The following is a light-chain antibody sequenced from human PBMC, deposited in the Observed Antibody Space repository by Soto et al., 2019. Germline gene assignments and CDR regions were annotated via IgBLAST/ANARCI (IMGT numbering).Light chain of an antibody. CDR1: NSNIGSNY. J-gene: IGLJ3*02. CDR2: RDN. CDR3: AAWDDRLRGWV. V-gene: IGLV1-47*01. Sequence: QSVLTQPPSASGTPGQRVTISCSGYNSNIGSNYVYWYQQFPGTAPKLLIYRDNQRPSGVPDRFSGSKSGISASLAISGLRSEDEAEYYCAAWDDRLRGWVFGGGTKVTVL.